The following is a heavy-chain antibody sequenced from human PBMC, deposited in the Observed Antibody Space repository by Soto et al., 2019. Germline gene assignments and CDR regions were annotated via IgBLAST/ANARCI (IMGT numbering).Heavy chain of an antibody. CDR1: GFTFSSYG. CDR2: ISYDGSNK. D-gene: IGHD6-19*01. CDR3: AKDLMQWLVHNSGELVY. J-gene: IGHJ4*02. V-gene: IGHV3-30*18. Sequence: QVQLVESGGGVVQPGRSLRLSCAASGFTFSSYGMHWVRQAPGKGLEWVAVISYDGSNKYYADSVKGRFTISRDNSKNTLYLQMNSLRAEDTAVYYCAKDLMQWLVHNSGELVYWGQGTLVTVSS.